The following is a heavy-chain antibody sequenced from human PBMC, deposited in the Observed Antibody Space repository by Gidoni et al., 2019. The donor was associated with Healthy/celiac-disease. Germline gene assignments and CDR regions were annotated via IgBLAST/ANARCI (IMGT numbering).Heavy chain of an antibody. CDR2: IRSKANNYAT. D-gene: IGHD4-17*01. CDR3: TRPTTVTLH. Sequence: EVQLVESGGGLVQPGGSLKLSCPASGFTFSASAMHWVRQASGEGLGWVGHIRSKANNYATAYAASVKGRFTISRDDSKNTAYLQMNSLKAEDTAVYYCTRPTTVTLHWGQGTLVTVSS. J-gene: IGHJ4*02. V-gene: IGHV3-73*02. CDR1: GFTFSASA.